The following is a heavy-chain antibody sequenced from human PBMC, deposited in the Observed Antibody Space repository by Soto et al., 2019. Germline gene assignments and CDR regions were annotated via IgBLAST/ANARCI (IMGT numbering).Heavy chain of an antibody. CDR1: GYTFSTYT. D-gene: IGHD5-18*01. V-gene: IGHV1-3*01. J-gene: IGHJ4*02. Sequence: ASVKVSCKASGYTFSTYTIHWVRQAPGQSLEWMGWITPDNGNTYFSQKFQGRVTVTRDTSASTAYLELSSLTSEDTAVYYCAREPRHAVYFDYWGLGSLVTVSS. CDR2: ITPDNGNT. CDR3: AREPRHAVYFDY.